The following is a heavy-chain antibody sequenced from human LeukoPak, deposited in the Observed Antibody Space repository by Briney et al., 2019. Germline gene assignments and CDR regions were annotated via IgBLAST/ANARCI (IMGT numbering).Heavy chain of an antibody. CDR3: AREGDGYNTYFDS. Sequence: GASVKVSCKASGGXFSSYAISWVRQAPGQGLEWMGGIIPIFGTANFAQQFQGRVTITADESTSTVYMELSSLRFEDTAVYYCAREGDGYNTYFDSWGQGTLVTVSS. V-gene: IGHV1-69*13. J-gene: IGHJ4*02. D-gene: IGHD5-24*01. CDR2: IIPIFGTA. CDR1: GGXFSSYA.